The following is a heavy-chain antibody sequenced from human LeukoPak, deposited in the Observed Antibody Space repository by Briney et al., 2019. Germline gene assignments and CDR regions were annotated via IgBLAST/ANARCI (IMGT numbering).Heavy chain of an antibody. V-gene: IGHV1-2*02. J-gene: IGHJ4*02. CDR3: ARDTGELLPFDY. CDR1: GYTFTGYY. CDR2: INPNSGGT. Sequence: ASVKVSCKASGYTFTGYYMHWVRQAPGQGLEWMGWINPNSGGTNYAQKFQGRVTMTRDTSISTAYMELRSLRSDDTAVYYCARDTGELLPFDYWGQGTLVTVSS. D-gene: IGHD1-26*01.